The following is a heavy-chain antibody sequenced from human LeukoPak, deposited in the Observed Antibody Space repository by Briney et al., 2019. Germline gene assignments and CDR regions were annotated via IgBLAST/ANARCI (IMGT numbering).Heavy chain of an antibody. J-gene: IGHJ4*02. D-gene: IGHD3-9*01. Sequence: ASVKVSCKASGYTLIAYYIHWVRQAPGQGLEWMGWISAYNGNTNYAQKLQGRVTMTTDTSTSTAYMELRSLRSDDTAVYYCARYDIRRAPDFDYWGQGTLVTVSS. V-gene: IGHV1-18*04. CDR3: ARYDIRRAPDFDY. CDR2: ISAYNGNT. CDR1: GYTLIAYY.